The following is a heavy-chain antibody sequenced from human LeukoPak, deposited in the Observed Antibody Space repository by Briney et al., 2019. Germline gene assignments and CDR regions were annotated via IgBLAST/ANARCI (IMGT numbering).Heavy chain of an antibody. CDR1: GYTFPSYD. V-gene: IGHV1-8*01. Sequence: GASVKVSCKASGYTFPSYDINWVRQATGQGVEWMGWMNPNSGNTGYAQKFQGRVTMTRNTSISTAYMELSSLRSEDTAVYYCARGRSWSGYSHYYYYYMDVWGKGTTVTVSS. CDR2: MNPNSGNT. J-gene: IGHJ6*03. D-gene: IGHD3-3*01. CDR3: ARGRSWSGYSHYYYYYMDV.